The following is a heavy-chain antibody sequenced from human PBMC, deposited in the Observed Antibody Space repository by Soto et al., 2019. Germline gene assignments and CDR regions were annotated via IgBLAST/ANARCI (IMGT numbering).Heavy chain of an antibody. Sequence: GGSLRLSCAASGFTFSSYSMNWVRQAPGKGLEWVSSISSSSSYIYYADSVKGRFTISRDNAKNSLYLQMNSPRAEDTAVYYCARDNRLPPLDYYYYGMDVWGQGTTVTVSS. J-gene: IGHJ6*02. V-gene: IGHV3-21*01. CDR3: ARDNRLPPLDYYYYGMDV. CDR2: ISSSSSYI. CDR1: GFTFSSYS. D-gene: IGHD2-15*01.